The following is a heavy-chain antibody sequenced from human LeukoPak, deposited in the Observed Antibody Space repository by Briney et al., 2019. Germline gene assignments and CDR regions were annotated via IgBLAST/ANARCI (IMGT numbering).Heavy chain of an antibody. D-gene: IGHD6-19*01. Sequence: PSETLSLTRTVSGGSMRSYYWSWIRQPPGKGLEWLAYISHSGNNNHNPSLNSRVTLSVNTSKHQFSLQLSSVTAADTAVYYCARHGGGWSFDYWGQGTLVTVSS. V-gene: IGHV4-59*08. CDR1: GGSMRSYY. J-gene: IGHJ4*02. CDR3: ARHGGGWSFDY. CDR2: ISHSGNN.